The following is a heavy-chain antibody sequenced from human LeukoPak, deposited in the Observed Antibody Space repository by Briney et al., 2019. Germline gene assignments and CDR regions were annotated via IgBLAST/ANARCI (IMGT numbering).Heavy chain of an antibody. Sequence: GGSLRLSCAASGFTFSSYAMSWVRQAPGKGLELVSAISGSGGSTYYADSVKGRFTISRDNSKNTLYLQMNSLRAEDTAVYYCAKDGRDSSGYRFDYWGQGTLVTVSS. J-gene: IGHJ4*02. CDR2: ISGSGGST. D-gene: IGHD3-22*01. CDR3: AKDGRDSSGYRFDY. CDR1: GFTFSSYA. V-gene: IGHV3-23*01.